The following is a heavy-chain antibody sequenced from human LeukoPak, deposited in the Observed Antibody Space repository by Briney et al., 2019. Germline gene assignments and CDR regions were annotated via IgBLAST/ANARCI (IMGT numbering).Heavy chain of an antibody. CDR3: ARDGSVVGARLEFDY. CDR2: ISAYNGNT. D-gene: IGHD1-26*01. Sequence: ASVKVSCKASGYTFTSYGISWVRQAPGQGLEWMGWISAYNGNTNYAQKLQGRVTMTTDTSTSTAYMELRSPRSDDTAVYYCARDGSVVGARLEFDYWGQGTLVTVSS. J-gene: IGHJ4*02. V-gene: IGHV1-18*01. CDR1: GYTFTSYG.